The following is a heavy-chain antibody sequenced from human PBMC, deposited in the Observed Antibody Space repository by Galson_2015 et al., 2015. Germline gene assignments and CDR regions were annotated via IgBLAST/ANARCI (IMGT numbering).Heavy chain of an antibody. CDR3: ARDLPGYYYYYMDV. CDR1: GFTFSSYG. J-gene: IGHJ6*03. V-gene: IGHV3-33*01. Sequence: SLRLSCAASGFTFSSYGMHWVRQAPGKGLEWVAVIWYDGSNKYSADSVKGRFTISRDNSKNTLYLQMNSLRAEDTAVYYCARDLPGYYYYYMDVWGKGTTVTVSS. CDR2: IWYDGSNK.